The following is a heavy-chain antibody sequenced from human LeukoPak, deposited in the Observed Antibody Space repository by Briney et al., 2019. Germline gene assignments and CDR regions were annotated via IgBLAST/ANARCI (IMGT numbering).Heavy chain of an antibody. Sequence: SETLSLTCTVSGGSISSYYWSWIRQPPGKGLEWIGYIYYSGSTNYNPSPKSRVTISVDTSKNQFSLKLSSVTAADTAVYYCARAVLWFGELSWFDPWGQGTLVTVSS. D-gene: IGHD3-10*01. V-gene: IGHV4-59*01. CDR1: GGSISSYY. CDR2: IYYSGST. J-gene: IGHJ5*02. CDR3: ARAVLWFGELSWFDP.